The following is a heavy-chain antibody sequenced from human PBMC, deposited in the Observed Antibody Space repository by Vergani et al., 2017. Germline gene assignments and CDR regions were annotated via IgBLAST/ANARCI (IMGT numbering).Heavy chain of an antibody. D-gene: IGHD3-22*01. CDR1: GYTFTSYY. CDR3: ARVSPHYYDSSGP. J-gene: IGHJ5*02. CDR2: INPSGGST. V-gene: IGHV1-46*01. Sequence: QVQLVPSGAAVKKPGASVKVSCKASGYTFTSYYMHWVRQAPGQGLAWMGIINPSGGSTSYAQKFQGRVTMTRDTSTSTVYMELSSLRSEDTAVYYCARVSPHYYDSSGPWGQGTLVTVSS.